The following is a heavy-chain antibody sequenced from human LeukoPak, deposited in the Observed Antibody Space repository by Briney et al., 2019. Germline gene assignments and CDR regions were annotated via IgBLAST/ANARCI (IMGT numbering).Heavy chain of an antibody. J-gene: IGHJ5*02. Sequence: ASVKVSCKVSGYTFNGYYMHWVRQAPRQGREWMGWINPNSGGTNYAQKFQGRVTMTRDTSISTAYMELSRLRSDDTAVYYCARDTKQLVSLSFDPWGQGTLVTVSS. D-gene: IGHD6-6*01. V-gene: IGHV1-2*02. CDR1: GYTFNGYY. CDR2: INPNSGGT. CDR3: ARDTKQLVSLSFDP.